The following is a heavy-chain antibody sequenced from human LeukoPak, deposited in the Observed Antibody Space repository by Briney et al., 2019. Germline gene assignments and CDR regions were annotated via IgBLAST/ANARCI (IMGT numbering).Heavy chain of an antibody. J-gene: IGHJ4*02. CDR1: GFTFSSYS. CDR2: ISSSSSYI. CDR3: ARPKGTGNDY. D-gene: IGHD1-14*01. Sequence: GGSLRLSCAASGFTFSSYSMNWVRQAPGKGLEWVSSISSSSSYIYYADSVKGRFTISRDNTKNSLYLQMNSLRAEDTTVYYCARPKGTGNDYWGQGTLVTVSS. V-gene: IGHV3-21*01.